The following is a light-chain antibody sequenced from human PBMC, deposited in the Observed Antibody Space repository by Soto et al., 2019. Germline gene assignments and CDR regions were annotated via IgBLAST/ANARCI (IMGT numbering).Light chain of an antibody. CDR1: SSDVGGYDY. Sequence: QSALTQPRSVSGSPGQSVTISCTGTSSDVGGYDYVSWCQQHPGKAPQLMIYNVTKRPSGVPDRFSGSKSGNTAFLTISGLQAEDAADYYCCSYAGSYTSYVFGTGTKLTVL. CDR3: CSYAGSYTSYV. J-gene: IGLJ1*01. V-gene: IGLV2-11*01. CDR2: NVT.